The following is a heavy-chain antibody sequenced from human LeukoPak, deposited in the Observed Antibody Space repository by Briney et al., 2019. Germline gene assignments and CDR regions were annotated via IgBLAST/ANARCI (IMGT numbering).Heavy chain of an antibody. D-gene: IGHD2-2*01. Sequence: AAVKVSFKGSGYTFTNYGISWVRPAPGQGLDWMGWISAYNGNTNYAEKLQGRVTMTTDTSTSTAYMALRSLRSDDTAVYYCASSSPPPSEYCSSTSCPIPLAYWGQGTLVTVSS. J-gene: IGHJ4*02. CDR2: ISAYNGNT. CDR1: GYTFTNYG. CDR3: ASSSPPPSEYCSSTSCPIPLAY. V-gene: IGHV1-18*01.